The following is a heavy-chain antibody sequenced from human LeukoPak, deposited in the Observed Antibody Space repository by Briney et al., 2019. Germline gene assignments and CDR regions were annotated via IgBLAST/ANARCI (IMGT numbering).Heavy chain of an antibody. Sequence: ASVKVSCTASGYTFTSYSINWVRQAPGQGLEWMSCISAYNGNTNYAQKLQGRVTMTTDTSTSTAYMELRSLRSDDTAVYYCARDGYYYDSSGYKHFDYWGQGTLVTVSS. V-gene: IGHV1-18*01. CDR2: ISAYNGNT. CDR3: ARDGYYYDSSGYKHFDY. D-gene: IGHD3-22*01. J-gene: IGHJ4*02. CDR1: GYTFTSYS.